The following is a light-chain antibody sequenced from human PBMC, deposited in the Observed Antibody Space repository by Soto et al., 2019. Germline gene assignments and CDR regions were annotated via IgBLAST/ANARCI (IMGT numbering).Light chain of an antibody. CDR3: QRYNSAPFLT. CDR1: QGISNY. J-gene: IGKJ4*01. Sequence: DIQMTQSPSSLSASVGDRVTITCRASQGISNYLAWYQQKPGKVPKLLIYAASTLQSGVPSRFSGSGSGTDFTLTITSLQPEDVATYYCQRYNSAPFLTFGGGTKVEIK. CDR2: AAS. V-gene: IGKV1-27*01.